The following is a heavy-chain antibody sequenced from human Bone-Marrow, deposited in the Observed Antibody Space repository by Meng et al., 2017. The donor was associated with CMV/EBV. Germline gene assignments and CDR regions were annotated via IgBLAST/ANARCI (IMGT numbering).Heavy chain of an antibody. D-gene: IGHD3-16*01. Sequence: SETLSLTCTVSGGSVSSGSYYWSWIRQPPGKGLEWIGYIYYSGSTNYNPSLKSRVTISVDTSKNQFSLKLSSVTAADTAVYYCARGLAIRGQGARVTSSS. CDR3: ARGLAI. CDR1: GGSVSSGSYY. V-gene: IGHV4-61*01. J-gene: IGHJ4*02. CDR2: IYYSGST.